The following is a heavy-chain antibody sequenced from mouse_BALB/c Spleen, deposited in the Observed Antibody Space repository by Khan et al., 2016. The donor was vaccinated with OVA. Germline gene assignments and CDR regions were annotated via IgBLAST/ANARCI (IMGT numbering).Heavy chain of an antibody. D-gene: IGHD1-1*01. CDR3: ARDFHDYGSRGALDY. CDR2: INPSNAYT. V-gene: IGHV1-4*01. Sequence: QVQLQQSGAELARPGASVKMSCKASGYTFTSYSMHWIKQRPGQGLEWIGNINPSNAYTNYNQKFKDKATLTADKSSSTAYMQLSSLTSEDSAVYYCARDFHDYGSRGALDYWGQGTSVTVSS. J-gene: IGHJ4*01. CDR1: GYTFTSYS.